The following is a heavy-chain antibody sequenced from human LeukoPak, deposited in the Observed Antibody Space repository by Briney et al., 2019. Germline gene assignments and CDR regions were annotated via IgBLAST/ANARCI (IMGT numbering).Heavy chain of an antibody. Sequence: ASVKVSCKASGYIFNGYSIHWVRQAPGQGLEWMGWINSNTGATNYAQKFQGRIPMTRDKSINTLYMEVRSLISDDTALYYCARGSGSYFFDHWGQGTLVTVSS. CDR1: GYIFNGYS. J-gene: IGHJ4*02. CDR3: ARGSGSYFFDH. V-gene: IGHV1-2*02. CDR2: INSNTGAT. D-gene: IGHD1-26*01.